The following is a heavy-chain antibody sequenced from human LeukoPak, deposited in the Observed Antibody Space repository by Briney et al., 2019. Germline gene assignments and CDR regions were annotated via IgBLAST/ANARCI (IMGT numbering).Heavy chain of an antibody. CDR1: GASISNYY. CDR2: IYISGNT. CDR3: ARYSGTYYPFDY. D-gene: IGHD1-26*01. J-gene: IGHJ4*02. Sequence: SETRSLTCSVSGASISNYYWAWIRQPAGKGLEWIGRIYISGNTNYNPSLKSRVTVSVDTSKNQFYLKLNSVTAADTAVYYCARYSGTYYPFDYWGQGTLVTVSS. V-gene: IGHV4-4*07.